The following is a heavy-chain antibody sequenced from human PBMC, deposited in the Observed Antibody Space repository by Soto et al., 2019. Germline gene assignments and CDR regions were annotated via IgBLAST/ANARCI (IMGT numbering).Heavy chain of an antibody. D-gene: IGHD6-13*01. CDR2: IKYSGTT. J-gene: IGHJ4*02. CDR1: GGSISSSRCH. V-gene: IGHV4-39*07. CDR3: ASRHSSPYFDY. Sequence: PSETLSLTCTVSGGSISSSRCHWGWIRQPPGKGLEWIGSIKYSGTTYYNPSLKSRVTISVDTSKNQFSLKLNSVTAADTAVYYCASRHSSPYFDYWGQGTLVTVSS.